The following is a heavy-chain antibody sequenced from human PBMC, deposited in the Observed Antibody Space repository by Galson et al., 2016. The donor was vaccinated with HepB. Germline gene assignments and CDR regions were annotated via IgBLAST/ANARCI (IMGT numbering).Heavy chain of an antibody. CDR1: GFAFSTNW. J-gene: IGHJ4*02. V-gene: IGHV3-74*01. CDR2: IDSDGSGT. D-gene: IGHD2-15*01. CDR3: ARVHWQLPNPLFDY. Sequence: SLRLSCAASGFAFSTNWMHWVRQAPGKGLVWVSRIDSDGSGTSYADSVKGRFTISRDNAKNTLYLQMNSLRAEDTAVYYCARVHWQLPNPLFDYWGQGTLLTVSS.